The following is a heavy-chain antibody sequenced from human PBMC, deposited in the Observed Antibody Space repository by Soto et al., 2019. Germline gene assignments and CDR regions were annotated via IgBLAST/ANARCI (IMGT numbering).Heavy chain of an antibody. CDR3: AKNPYSSGWYNWFDP. V-gene: IGHV3-23*01. CDR2: ISGSGGST. Sequence: GGSLRLSCAASGFTFSSYAMSWVRQAPGKGLEWVSAISGSGGSTYYADSVKGRFTISRDNSKNTLYLQMNSLRAEDTAVYYCAKNPYSSGWYNWFDPWGQGTLVTVSS. D-gene: IGHD6-19*01. J-gene: IGHJ5*02. CDR1: GFTFSSYA.